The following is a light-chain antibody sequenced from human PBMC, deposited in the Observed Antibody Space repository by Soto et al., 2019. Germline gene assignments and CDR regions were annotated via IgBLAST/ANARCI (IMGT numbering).Light chain of an antibody. J-gene: IGKJ1*01. Sequence: DIQMTQSPSSLSASVGDSLTITCRASQYISTYLNWYQQKPGKAPKLLIYVASNLQSGVPSRFSGSGSGTDFTLTISSLQAEDIAEYHCVGSECSPFSQGTKVDIK. CDR2: VAS. CDR1: QYISTY. V-gene: IGKV1-39*01. CDR3: VGSECSP.